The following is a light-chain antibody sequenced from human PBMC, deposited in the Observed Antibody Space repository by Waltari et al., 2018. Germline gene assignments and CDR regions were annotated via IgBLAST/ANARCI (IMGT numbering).Light chain of an antibody. Sequence: SYELTQPPSVSVSPGQTASIPCSGDKLGKKFAYWYQQKAGQSPVLVIYQNTKRPSGIPERFSGSNSGNTATLTISGTQAMDEADYYCQAWDSGVVFGGGTKLTVL. CDR3: QAWDSGVV. J-gene: IGLJ2*01. CDR2: QNT. V-gene: IGLV3-1*01. CDR1: KLGKKF.